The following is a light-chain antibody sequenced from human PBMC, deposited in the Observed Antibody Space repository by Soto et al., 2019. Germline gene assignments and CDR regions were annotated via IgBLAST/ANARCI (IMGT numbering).Light chain of an antibody. Sequence: QSALAQPASVSGSPGQSITLSCTGTSSDIGGYNYVSWYQQHPGKAPNLLIYDVTNRPSGVSNRFSGSKSGNTASLTISGLLSEDEADYFCCSYSSTSSLRVFGTGTQLTVL. CDR3: CSYSSTSSLRV. CDR2: DVT. J-gene: IGLJ1*01. V-gene: IGLV2-14*01. CDR1: SSDIGGYNY.